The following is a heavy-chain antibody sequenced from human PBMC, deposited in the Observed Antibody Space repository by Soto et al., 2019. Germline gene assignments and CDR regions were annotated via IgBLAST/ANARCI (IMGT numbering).Heavy chain of an antibody. V-gene: IGHV3-33*04. D-gene: IGHD2-8*01. Sequence: ESGGAVVPPGRSLRLSCAASGFTFNKYGMHWVRQAPGKGLEWLAVIVKDGSNQQYGDSAKGRFTISRDNSKNTVYLQINSLRVEDTAVYYWVRDDDRPDNGLDLWGQGTMVTVSS. CDR2: IVKDGSNQ. J-gene: IGHJ3*01. CDR3: VRDDDRPDNGLDL. CDR1: GFTFNKYG.